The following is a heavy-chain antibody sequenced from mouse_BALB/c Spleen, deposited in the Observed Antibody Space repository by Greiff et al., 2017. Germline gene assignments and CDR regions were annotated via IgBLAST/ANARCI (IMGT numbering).Heavy chain of an antibody. CDR2: ISTYYGNT. Sequence: QVQLKQSGPELVRPGVSVKISCKGSGYTFTDYAMHWVKQSHAKSLEWIGVISTYYGNTNYNQKFKGKATMTVDKSSSTAYMELARLTSEDSAIYYCARGYHYAMDYWGQGTSVTVSS. CDR1: GYTFTDYA. V-gene: IGHV1-67*01. CDR3: ARGYHYAMDY. D-gene: IGHD2-2*01. J-gene: IGHJ4*01.